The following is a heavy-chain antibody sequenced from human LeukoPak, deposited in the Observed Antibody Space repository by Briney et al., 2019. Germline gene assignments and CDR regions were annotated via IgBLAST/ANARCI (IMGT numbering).Heavy chain of an antibody. Sequence: PGGSLRLSCAASAFTFSNAWMNWVRQAPGKGLEWVGRIKSKTDGGTTDYAAPVEGRFTISRDDSKNTLYLQMNSLKTEDTAVYYCTTEERVSSGYCSGGSCYIDYWGQGTLVTVSS. CDR3: TTEERVSSGYCSGGSCYIDY. D-gene: IGHD2-15*01. J-gene: IGHJ4*02. CDR2: IKSKTDGGTT. CDR1: AFTFSNAW. V-gene: IGHV3-15*01.